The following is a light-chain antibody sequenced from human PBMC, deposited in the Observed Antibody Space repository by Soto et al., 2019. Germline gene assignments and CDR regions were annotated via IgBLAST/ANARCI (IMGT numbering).Light chain of an antibody. CDR1: SSDVGSYNL. CDR2: EGS. Sequence: QSVLTQPASVSGSPGQSITISCTVTSSDVGSYNLVSWYQQHPGKAPKLMIYEGSKRPSGVSHRFSGSKSGNTASLTISGLQAEDEADYYCCSYAGSNTLFGGGTKLTVL. J-gene: IGLJ2*01. CDR3: CSYAGSNTL. V-gene: IGLV2-23*01.